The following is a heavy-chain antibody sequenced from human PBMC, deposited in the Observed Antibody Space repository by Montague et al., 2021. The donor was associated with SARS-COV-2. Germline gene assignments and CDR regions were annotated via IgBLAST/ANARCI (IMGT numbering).Heavy chain of an antibody. CDR2: INQSGST. CDR1: GGSFSAYY. Sequence: SETLSLTCAVYGGSFSAYYWCRFRQPPGKELLWCGEINQSGSTNYNKSLKSRVTLLVDTSKKQFSSKLSSLAAADTTVYYCARVAGGYYHDSSAYFDYWGQGSLVTVSS. CDR3: ARVAGGYYHDSSAYFDY. D-gene: IGHD3-22*01. V-gene: IGHV4-34*01. J-gene: IGHJ4*02.